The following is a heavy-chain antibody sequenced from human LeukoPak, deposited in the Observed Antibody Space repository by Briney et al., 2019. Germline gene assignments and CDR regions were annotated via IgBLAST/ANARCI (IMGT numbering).Heavy chain of an antibody. CDR3: AVPLGLGAFDI. Sequence: PSQTLSLTCTVSGDSISSGGDYWSWIRQRPGKGLEWIGYIYYRGSTHYNPSLESRVTISVDTSKNQFSLKLSSVTAADTAVYYCAVPLGLGAFDIWGQGTMVTVSS. CDR2: IYYRGST. CDR1: GDSISSGGDY. D-gene: IGHD3-16*01. J-gene: IGHJ3*02. V-gene: IGHV4-31*03.